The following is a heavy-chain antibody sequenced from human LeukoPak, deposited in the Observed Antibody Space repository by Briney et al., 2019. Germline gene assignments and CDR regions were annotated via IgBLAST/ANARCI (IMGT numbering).Heavy chain of an antibody. CDR2: INPNSGGT. V-gene: IGHV1-2*02. CDR3: ARDPGVAHAFDP. Sequence: ASVKVSCKASGYTFTGYYMHWVRQAPGQGLEWMGWINPNSGGTNYAQKFQGRVTMTRDTSISTAYMELSRLRSDDTAVYYCARDPGVAHAFDPWGQGTLVTVSP. CDR1: GYTFTGYY. D-gene: IGHD3-3*01. J-gene: IGHJ5*02.